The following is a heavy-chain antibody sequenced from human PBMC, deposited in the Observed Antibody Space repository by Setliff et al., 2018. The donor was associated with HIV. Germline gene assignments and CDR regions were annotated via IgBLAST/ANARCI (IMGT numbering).Heavy chain of an antibody. Sequence: SETLSLTCTVYGGSFSGYYWSWIRQPPGMGLEWIGEINHSGSTNYNPSLKSRVTISVDTSKNQFSLKLTSVTAADTAVYYCARIPRRGRYCSGGSCYSRYGVDVWGQGTTVTVSS. CDR3: ARIPRRGRYCSGGSCYSRYGVDV. CDR1: GGSFSGYY. J-gene: IGHJ6*02. D-gene: IGHD2-15*01. CDR2: INHSGST. V-gene: IGHV4-34*01.